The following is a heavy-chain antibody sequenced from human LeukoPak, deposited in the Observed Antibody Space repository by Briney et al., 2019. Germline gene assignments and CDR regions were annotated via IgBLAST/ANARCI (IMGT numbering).Heavy chain of an antibody. D-gene: IGHD3-3*01. V-gene: IGHV3-53*01. J-gene: IGHJ4*02. CDR3: ARGRGLGVVSPYFDY. CDR1: GFSIRNNY. CDR2: IYGDGRT. Sequence: GGSLRLSCVVSGFSIRNNYIIWVRQAPGNGLERVSVIYGDGRTSHSASVRGRFTISRDNSKNIVSLQMNNLRAEDTAVYYCARGRGLGVVSPYFDYWGQGTLVTVSS.